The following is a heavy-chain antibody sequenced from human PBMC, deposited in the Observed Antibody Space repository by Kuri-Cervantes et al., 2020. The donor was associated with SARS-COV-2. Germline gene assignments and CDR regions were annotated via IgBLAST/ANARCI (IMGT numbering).Heavy chain of an antibody. CDR1: GGSISSYY. Sequence: GSLRLSCTVSGGSISSYYWSWIRQPPGKGLEWIGYIYYSGSTNYNPSLKSRVTISVDTSQSQFSLNLSSVTAADTAVYYCARHEPSGRLWFGELLFDYWGQGTLVTVPQ. J-gene: IGHJ4*02. D-gene: IGHD3-10*01. V-gene: IGHV4-59*08. CDR2: IYYSGST. CDR3: ARHEPSGRLWFGELLFDY.